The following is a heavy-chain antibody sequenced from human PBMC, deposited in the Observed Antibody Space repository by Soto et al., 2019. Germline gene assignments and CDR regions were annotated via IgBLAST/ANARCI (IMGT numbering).Heavy chain of an antibody. Sequence: QVKLVESGGGVVQPGRSLRLSCVASGFTFSRYAMDWVRQAPGKGLRWVAIISYDGRNEYYADSVKGRFTISRDNSKNTLYRQMNSLRPEDTAVYYCAKGRGGWRNYGLDVWGQGTTVTVSS. V-gene: IGHV3-30*18. CDR1: GFTFSRYA. CDR2: ISYDGRNE. CDR3: AKGRGGWRNYGLDV. D-gene: IGHD6-19*01. J-gene: IGHJ6*02.